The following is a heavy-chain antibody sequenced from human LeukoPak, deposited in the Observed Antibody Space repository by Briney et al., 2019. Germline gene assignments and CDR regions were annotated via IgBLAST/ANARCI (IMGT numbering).Heavy chain of an antibody. D-gene: IGHD2-15*01. J-gene: IGHJ4*02. CDR1: GSTFSSYA. V-gene: IGHV3-23*01. Sequence: GGSLRLSCAASGSTFSSYAMSWVRQAPGKGLEWVSAISGSGGSTYYADSVKGRFTISRDNSKNTLYLQMNSLRAEDTAVYYCAKGRPCSGGSCYQYYFDYWGQGTLVTVSS. CDR2: ISGSGGST. CDR3: AKGRPCSGGSCYQYYFDY.